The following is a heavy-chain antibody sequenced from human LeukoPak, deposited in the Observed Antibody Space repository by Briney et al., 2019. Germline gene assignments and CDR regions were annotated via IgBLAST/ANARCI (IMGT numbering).Heavy chain of an antibody. CDR3: ARRKSYYYGMDV. CDR2: TFNSGST. CDR1: GGSISSSSYY. Sequence: SETLSLTCIVSGGSISSSSYYWGWIRQPPGKGLEWIGSTFNSGSTDYNPSLKNRVSISVDTSKNQFSLKLSSVTAADTAVYYCARRKSYYYGMDVWGQGTTVTVSS. V-gene: IGHV4-39*01. J-gene: IGHJ6*02.